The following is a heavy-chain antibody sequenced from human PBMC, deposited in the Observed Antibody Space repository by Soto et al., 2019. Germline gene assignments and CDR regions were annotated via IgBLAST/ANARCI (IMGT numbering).Heavy chain of an antibody. CDR2: IIPILGIA. CDR1: GGTFSSYT. Sequence: QVQLVQSGAEVKKPGSSVKVSCKASGGTFSSYTISWVRQAPGQGLEWMGRIIPILGIANYAQKFQGRVTITADKATSTAYMELSSLRSEETAVYYCARDLGLSCEGYYYYGMDVWGRGTTVTVSS. D-gene: IGHD2-8*02. J-gene: IGHJ6*04. V-gene: IGHV1-69*08. CDR3: ARDLGLSCEGYYYYGMDV.